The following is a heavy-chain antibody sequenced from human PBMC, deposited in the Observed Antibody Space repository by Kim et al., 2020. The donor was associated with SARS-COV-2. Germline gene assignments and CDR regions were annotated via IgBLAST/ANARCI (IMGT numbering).Heavy chain of an antibody. D-gene: IGHD6-13*01. V-gene: IGHV4-34*01. Sequence: SETLSLTCAVYGGSFSGYYWSWIRQPPGKGLEWIGEINHSGSTNYNPSLKSRVTISVDTSKNQFSLKLSSVTAADTAVYYCADSSSGGYWGQGTLVTVSS. J-gene: IGHJ4*02. CDR1: GGSFSGYY. CDR3: ADSSSGGY. CDR2: INHSGST.